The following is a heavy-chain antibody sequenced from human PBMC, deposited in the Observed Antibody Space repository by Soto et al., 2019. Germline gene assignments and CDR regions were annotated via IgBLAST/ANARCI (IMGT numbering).Heavy chain of an antibody. V-gene: IGHV3-30-3*01. CDR2: ISSDGSNK. D-gene: IGHD3-3*01. J-gene: IGHJ4*02. CDR3: ARDDEDWSDCYLGY. CDR1: GLTFSSHI. Sequence: QVQLVESGGGVVQPGRSLRLSCAVSGLTFSSHIMHWVRQAPGKELEWVALISSDGSNKYYADSVKGRFTTSRDNSKNTMDQQKNSLRLEDTAVYYCARDDEDWSDCYLGYWGQGALVTVSS.